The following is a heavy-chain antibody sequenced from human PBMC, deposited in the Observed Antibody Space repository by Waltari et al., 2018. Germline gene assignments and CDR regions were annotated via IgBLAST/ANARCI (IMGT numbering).Heavy chain of an antibody. CDR2: IYYSGST. V-gene: IGHV4-39*07. J-gene: IGHJ4*02. CDR3: ARAVVVVAAPYYFDY. D-gene: IGHD2-15*01. Sequence: QLQLQESGPGLVKPSETLSLTCTVSGGSISSSSYYWGWIRQPPGKGLEWIGSIYYSGSTYYNPSLKSRVTISVDTSKNQFSLKLSSVTAADTAVYYCARAVVVVAAPYYFDYWGQGTLVTVSS. CDR1: GGSISSSSYY.